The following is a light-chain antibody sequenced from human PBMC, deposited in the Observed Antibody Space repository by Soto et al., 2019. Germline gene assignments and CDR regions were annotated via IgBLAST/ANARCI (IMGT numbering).Light chain of an antibody. CDR3: QKSYTVPIT. J-gene: IGKJ5*01. CDR1: QSISSW. CDR2: AAS. Sequence: DIQMTQSPSTLSASVGDRVTITCRASQSISSWLAWYQQKPGKAPKILIYAASTLQSGVPLRFSGSGSGTDFTLTVSSLQPEDFATYYCQKSYTVPITCGQGTRLEIK. V-gene: IGKV1-39*01.